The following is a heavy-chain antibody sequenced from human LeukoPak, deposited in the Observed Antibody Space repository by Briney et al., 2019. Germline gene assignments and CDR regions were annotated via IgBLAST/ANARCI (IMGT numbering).Heavy chain of an antibody. V-gene: IGHV3-11*01. D-gene: IGHD4-4*01. CDR2: ISSSGSTI. CDR3: ARPGHYIYYFDY. CDR1: GFTSSDYY. Sequence: KSGGSLRLSCAASGFTSSDYYMSWIRQAPGKGLEWVSYISSSGSTIYYADSVKGRFTISRDNAKNSLYLQMNSLRAEDTAVYYCARPGHYIYYFDYWGQGTLVTVSS. J-gene: IGHJ4*02.